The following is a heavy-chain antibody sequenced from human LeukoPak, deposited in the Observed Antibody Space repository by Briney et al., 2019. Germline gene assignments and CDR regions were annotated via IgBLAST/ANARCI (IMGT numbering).Heavy chain of an antibody. CDR2: INHSGST. CDR1: GGSFSGYY. D-gene: IGHD2-2*02. Sequence: SETLSLTCAVYGGSFSGYYWSWIRQPPGKGLEWIGEINHSGSTNYNPSLKSRVTISVDTSKNQFSLKLSSVTAADTAVYYCARGKSSGYCSSTSCYTXXXVYWGQGTLVTVSS. J-gene: IGHJ4*02. V-gene: IGHV4-34*01. CDR3: ARGKSSGYCSSTSCYTXXXVY.